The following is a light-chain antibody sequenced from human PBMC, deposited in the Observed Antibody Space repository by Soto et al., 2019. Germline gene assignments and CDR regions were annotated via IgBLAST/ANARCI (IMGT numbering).Light chain of an antibody. J-gene: IGKJ4*01. Sequence: EIGLTQSPATLSLSPWERATLSCRASQSVSSYLAWYQQKPGQAPRLLIYDASNRATGIPARFSGSGSGTDFTLTISSLEPEDFAVYDCQQRSNWPSLTFGGGTKVDIK. V-gene: IGKV3-11*01. CDR1: QSVSSY. CDR3: QQRSNWPSLT. CDR2: DAS.